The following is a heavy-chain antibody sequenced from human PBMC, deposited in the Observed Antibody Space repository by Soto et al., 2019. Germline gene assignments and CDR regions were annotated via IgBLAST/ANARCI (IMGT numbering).Heavy chain of an antibody. CDR2: ISTSKGNT. J-gene: IGHJ4*02. Sequence: QVQLVQSGPEVKKPGASVKVSCKTSGYTFTSYGIAWVRQAPGQGLEWMGWISTSKGNTNYAQKFQGRVTMTTDTSTSTAFMELRSLRSHDTAVYYCAPRSPAFDFWGQGTLVTVSS. CDR1: GYTFTSYG. V-gene: IGHV1-18*01. CDR3: APRSPAFDF. D-gene: IGHD3-10*01.